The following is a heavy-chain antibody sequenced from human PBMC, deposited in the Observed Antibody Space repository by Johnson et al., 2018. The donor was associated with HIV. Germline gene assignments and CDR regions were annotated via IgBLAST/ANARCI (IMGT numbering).Heavy chain of an antibody. J-gene: IGHJ3*02. CDR3: AKDLTRYSTSGDAFDI. D-gene: IGHD6-13*01. Sequence: QVQLVESGGGVVQPGRSLRLSCAASGFTFSSYAMHWVRQAPGKGLEWVAVISYDGSNKYYADSVKGRFTISRDNSKNTLYLQMNSLRTEDTALYYCAKDLTRYSTSGDAFDIWGRGTMVTVSS. V-gene: IGHV3-30-3*01. CDR1: GFTFSSYA. CDR2: ISYDGSNK.